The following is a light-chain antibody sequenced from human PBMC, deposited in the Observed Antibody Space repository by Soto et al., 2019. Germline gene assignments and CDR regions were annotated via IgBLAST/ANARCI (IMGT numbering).Light chain of an antibody. V-gene: IGKV3-20*01. CDR3: QQYDGSPWT. J-gene: IGKJ1*01. CDR2: GAS. CDR1: QSVSSIY. Sequence: EIVLTQSPGTLSLSPGDRATLSCRASQSVSSIYLAWYQQKPGQAPSLLIYGASSRATGIPDRFSGSGSGTDFTLTISRLESEDFAVYYCQQYDGSPWTFGQGTKVEIK.